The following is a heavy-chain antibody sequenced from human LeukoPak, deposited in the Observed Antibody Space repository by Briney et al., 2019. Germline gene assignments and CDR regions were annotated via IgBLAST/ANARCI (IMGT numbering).Heavy chain of an antibody. J-gene: IGHJ3*02. V-gene: IGHV1-18*01. CDR2: ISAYNGNT. D-gene: IGHD3-22*01. Sequence: ASVKVSCKASGYTFTSYGISWARQAPGQGLEWMGWISAYNGNTNYAQKLQGRVTMTTDTSTSTAYMELRSLRSDDTAVYYCARDYRYYYDSSGVPDAFDIWGQGTMVTVSS. CDR3: ARDYRYYYDSSGVPDAFDI. CDR1: GYTFTSYG.